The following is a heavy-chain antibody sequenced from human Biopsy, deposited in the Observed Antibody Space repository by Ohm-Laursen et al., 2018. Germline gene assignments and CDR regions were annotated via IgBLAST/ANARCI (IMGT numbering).Heavy chain of an antibody. CDR3: ARGTGRYYVYGAFDI. Sequence: TLSLTCTVSGDSINNYYWSWIRQPAGKGLEWIGRIYTSGSPNYNLSLESRVTMSVDTSKNQFSLNLRSVTAADTAVYYCARGTGRYYVYGAFDIWGQGTVVTVSS. V-gene: IGHV4-4*07. D-gene: IGHD1-26*01. CDR2: IYTSGSP. J-gene: IGHJ3*02. CDR1: GDSINNYY.